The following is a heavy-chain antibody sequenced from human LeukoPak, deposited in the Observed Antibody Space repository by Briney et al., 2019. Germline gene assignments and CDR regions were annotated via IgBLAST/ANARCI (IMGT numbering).Heavy chain of an antibody. Sequence: SETLSLTCTVSGGSISSSSYYWGWIRQPPGKGLEWIGSIYYSGSTNYNPSLKSRVTISVDTSKNQFSLKLSSVTAADTAVYYCGREGDFYGGRDYGVDVWGQGTTVTVSS. D-gene: IGHD3-10*01. J-gene: IGHJ6*02. V-gene: IGHV4-39*07. CDR3: GREGDFYGGRDYGVDV. CDR2: IYYSGST. CDR1: GGSISSSSYY.